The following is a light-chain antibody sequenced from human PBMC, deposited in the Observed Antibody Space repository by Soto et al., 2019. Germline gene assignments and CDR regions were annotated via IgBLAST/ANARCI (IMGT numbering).Light chain of an antibody. CDR1: QRISSN. CDR2: GAS. Sequence: EIVLTQSPGTLSLSPGDRATLSCRASQRISSNLAWYQQRPGQAPRLLIYGASTRAPGIPARFSGSGSETEFTLTISSLQSEDFAVYYCQHYNNWPPWTFGQGTKVDIK. V-gene: IGKV3-15*01. J-gene: IGKJ1*01. CDR3: QHYNNWPPWT.